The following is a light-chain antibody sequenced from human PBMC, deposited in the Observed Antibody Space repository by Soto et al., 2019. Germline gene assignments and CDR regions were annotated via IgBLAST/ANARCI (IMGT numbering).Light chain of an antibody. CDR3: CSYAGSSTLGV. CDR2: EGS. CDR1: SSDVGSYNL. Sequence: QSVLTQPASVSGSPGQSITISCTGTSSDVGSYNLVSWYQQHPGKAPKLMIYEGSKRPSGVSNRFSGSKSGNTASLTISGLQAVDEADYYCCSYAGSSTLGVFGTGTKVTVL. V-gene: IGLV2-23*01. J-gene: IGLJ1*01.